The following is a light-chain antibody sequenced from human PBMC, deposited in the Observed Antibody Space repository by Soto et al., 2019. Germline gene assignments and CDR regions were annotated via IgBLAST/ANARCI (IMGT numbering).Light chain of an antibody. CDR3: QHLNTYPLT. CDR2: GAS. J-gene: IGKJ4*01. Sequence: DIQLTQSPSFLSASVGDRVTITCRASQGISSFLAWYQQKPGKAPNLLISGASTLRTGVPSRFSGSGSGTEFTLTISNLQPEDFATYCCQHLNTYPLTFGGGTKVEI. V-gene: IGKV1-9*01. CDR1: QGISSF.